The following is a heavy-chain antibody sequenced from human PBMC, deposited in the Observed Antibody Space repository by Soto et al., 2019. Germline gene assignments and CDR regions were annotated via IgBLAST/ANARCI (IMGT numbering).Heavy chain of an antibody. CDR2: INPSGGST. CDR1: GYTFTSYY. CDR3: ARDQVPYYYYYYGMDV. J-gene: IGHJ6*02. Sequence: VKVSCNASGYTFTSYYMHWVRQAPGQGLEWMGIINPSGGSTSYAQKFQGRVTMTRDTSTSTVYMELSSLRSEDTAVYYCARDQVPYYYYYYGMDVWGQGTTVTVSS. V-gene: IGHV1-46*01.